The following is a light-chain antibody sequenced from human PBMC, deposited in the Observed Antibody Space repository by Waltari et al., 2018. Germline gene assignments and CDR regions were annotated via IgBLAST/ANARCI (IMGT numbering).Light chain of an antibody. Sequence: QSSLTQPPSASGSPGQSVTISCTGTSSDDGGYNYVSWYQQHPGKAPKLLIFEVTKRPSGVPDRCSGSKAGDMASLTVSGLQADDEADYFCSAYVGSEVVFGEGTKLTVL. CDR3: SAYVGSEVV. V-gene: IGLV2-8*01. J-gene: IGLJ3*02. CDR2: EVT. CDR1: SSDDGGYNY.